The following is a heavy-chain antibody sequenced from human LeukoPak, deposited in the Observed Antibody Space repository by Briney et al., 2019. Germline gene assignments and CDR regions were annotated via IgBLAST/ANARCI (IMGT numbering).Heavy chain of an antibody. V-gene: IGHV3-23*01. CDR2: ISGSGGST. CDR1: GFTFSSYA. Sequence: PGGSLRLSCAASGFTFSSYAMSWVRQAPGKGLEWVSAISGSGGSTYYADSVKGRFTISRDNSKNTLYLQMNSLRAEDTAVYYCAKDPPSSLRFLEWGDTYYFDYWGQGTLVTVSS. D-gene: IGHD3-3*01. CDR3: AKDPPSSLRFLEWGDTYYFDY. J-gene: IGHJ4*02.